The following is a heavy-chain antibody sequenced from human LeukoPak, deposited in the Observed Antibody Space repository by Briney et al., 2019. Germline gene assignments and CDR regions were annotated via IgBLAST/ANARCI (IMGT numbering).Heavy chain of an antibody. CDR1: GGSFSGYY. CDR2: IKQDGSEK. V-gene: IGHV3-7*01. Sequence: ETLSLTCAVYGGSFSGYYWSWIRQAPGKGLEWVANIKQDGSEKYYVDSVKGRFTISRDNAKNSLYLQMNSLRAEDTAVYYCATTIPTYYDILTGYYADYWGQGTLVTVSS. J-gene: IGHJ4*02. CDR3: ATTIPTYYDILTGYYADY. D-gene: IGHD3-9*01.